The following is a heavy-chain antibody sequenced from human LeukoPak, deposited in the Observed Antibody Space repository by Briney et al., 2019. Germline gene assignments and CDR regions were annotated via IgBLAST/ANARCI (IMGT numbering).Heavy chain of an antibody. D-gene: IGHD5-12*01. CDR1: GFTFSNYS. Sequence: GGSLRLSCAASGFTFSNYSMNWVRQAPGKGLEWVSSISSSSSYIYYADSVKGRFTISRDNAKNSLYLQMNSLRAEDTAVYYCARNLLDIADPWESSGYWGQGTLVTVSS. CDR2: ISSSSSYI. CDR3: ARNLLDIADPWESSGY. V-gene: IGHV3-21*04. J-gene: IGHJ4*02.